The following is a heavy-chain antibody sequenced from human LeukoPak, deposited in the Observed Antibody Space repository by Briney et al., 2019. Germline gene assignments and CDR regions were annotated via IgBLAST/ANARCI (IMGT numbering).Heavy chain of an antibody. J-gene: IGHJ6*02. D-gene: IGHD2-2*01. CDR2: INHSGST. V-gene: IGHV4-34*01. CDR3: ARTSVVVPAASMVVDYYYGMDV. CDR1: GGSFSGYY. Sequence: SETLSLTCAVYGGSFSGYYWSWIRQPPGKGLEWIGEINHSGSTNYNPSLKSRVTISVDTSKNKFSLKLSSVTAADTAVYYCARTSVVVPAASMVVDYYYGMDVWGQGTTVTVSS.